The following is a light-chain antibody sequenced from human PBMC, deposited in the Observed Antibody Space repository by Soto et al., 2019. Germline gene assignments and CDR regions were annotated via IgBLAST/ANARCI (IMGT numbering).Light chain of an antibody. CDR2: EVN. V-gene: IGLV2-14*01. CDR3: SSYTSSSALEV. Sequence: QSVLTQPASVSGSPGQSVTISCTGTSSDVGGYNYVSWYQQHPGKAPKLMIYEVNNRPSGVSTRFSGAKSGNTASLTISGLQAEDEADYYCSSYTSSSALEVFGAGTKLTVL. CDR1: SSDVGGYNY. J-gene: IGLJ1*01.